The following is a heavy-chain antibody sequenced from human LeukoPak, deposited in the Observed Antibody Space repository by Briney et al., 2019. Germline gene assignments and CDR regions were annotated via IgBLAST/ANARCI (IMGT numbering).Heavy chain of an antibody. V-gene: IGHV3-23*01. Sequence: GGSLRLSCAASGFSFSNYAMSWVRQAPGKGLEWVSAISGSGGSTYYADSVKGRFTISRDNSKNTLYLQMNSLRAEDTAVYYCSGQLSGGYYQYYMDVWGKGTTVTVSS. CDR3: SGQLSGGYYQYYMDV. CDR1: GFSFSNYA. D-gene: IGHD1-1*01. CDR2: ISGSGGST. J-gene: IGHJ6*03.